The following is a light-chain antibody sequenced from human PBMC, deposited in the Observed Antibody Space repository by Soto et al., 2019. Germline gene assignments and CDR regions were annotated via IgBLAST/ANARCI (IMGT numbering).Light chain of an antibody. J-gene: IGKJ1*01. Sequence: EIVMTQSPATLSFSPGERATLSCRASQSVNSNLAWYQQKPGQAPRLLIYRASTRATGIPARFSGSGSGTDFTLTISGLQSEDFAVYYCKQYNNWPRTFGQGTK. CDR2: RAS. CDR1: QSVNSN. V-gene: IGKV3-15*01. CDR3: KQYNNWPRT.